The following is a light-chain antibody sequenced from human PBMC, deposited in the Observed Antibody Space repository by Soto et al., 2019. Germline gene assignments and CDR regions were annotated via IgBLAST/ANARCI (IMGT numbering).Light chain of an antibody. V-gene: IGLV2-14*01. CDR1: SSDVGGYNY. CDR2: EVS. J-gene: IGLJ2*01. CDR3: SSYTRNRTLV. Sequence: QSALTQPASVSGSPGQSITISCTGTSSDVGGYNYVSWYQQHPGKAPKLMIYEVSNRPSGVSNRISGSKSGNTASLTISGLQAEDEADYYCSSYTRNRTLVFGGGTKLTVL.